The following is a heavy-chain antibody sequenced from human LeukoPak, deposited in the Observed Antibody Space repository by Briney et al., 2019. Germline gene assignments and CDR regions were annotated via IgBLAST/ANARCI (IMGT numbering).Heavy chain of an antibody. V-gene: IGHV1-69*05. CDR1: GGTFSSYA. CDR3: AQYYYDSSGYYYYAFDI. CDR2: IIPIFGTA. Sequence: ASVKVSCKASGGTFSSYAISWVRQAPGQGLEWMGRIIPIFGTANYAQKFQGRVTITTDESTSTAYMGLSSLRSEDTAVYYCAQYYYDSSGYYYYAFDIWGQGTMVTVSS. D-gene: IGHD3-22*01. J-gene: IGHJ3*02.